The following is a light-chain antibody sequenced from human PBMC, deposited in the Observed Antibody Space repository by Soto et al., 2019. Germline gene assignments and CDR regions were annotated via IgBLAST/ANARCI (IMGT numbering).Light chain of an antibody. Sequence: DTQMTQSPSSLSASVGDRVSITCRASQNIDNYLNWYQQRPGEAPKLLIYVASILHSGVPSRFSGSGYGTDFTLTNSSLQPEDFATYYCQQTHRTPWTFGQGTKVDVK. CDR1: QNIDNY. J-gene: IGKJ1*01. V-gene: IGKV1-39*01. CDR2: VAS. CDR3: QQTHRTPWT.